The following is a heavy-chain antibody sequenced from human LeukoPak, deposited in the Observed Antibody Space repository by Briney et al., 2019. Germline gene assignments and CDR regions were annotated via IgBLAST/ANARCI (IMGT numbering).Heavy chain of an antibody. J-gene: IGHJ4*02. D-gene: IGHD2-2*01. CDR1: GFRFSYYE. CDR2: INSGGSGI. CDR3: AAVGRAGHPGY. V-gene: IGHV3-48*03. Sequence: GGSLRLSCEASGFRFSYYEMSWVRQAPGKGLEGLSYINSGGSGIHYAGSVNGRFTLSRDNAKNSLYLQMNSLRVEDTAVYYCAAVGRAGHPGYWGQGTLVTVSS.